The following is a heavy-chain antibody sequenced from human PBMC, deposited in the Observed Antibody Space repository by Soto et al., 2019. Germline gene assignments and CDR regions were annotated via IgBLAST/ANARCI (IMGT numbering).Heavy chain of an antibody. D-gene: IGHD2-2*01. Sequence: PSETLSLTCTVSGGSVSSGSYYWSWIRQPPGKGLEWIGYIYYSGSTNYNHSLKSRVTISVDTSKNQFSLKLSSVTAADTAVYYCAGEIVVVPAAPGGFDPWGQGTLVTVSS. CDR2: IYYSGST. CDR3: AGEIVVVPAAPGGFDP. V-gene: IGHV4-61*01. CDR1: GGSVSSGSYY. J-gene: IGHJ5*02.